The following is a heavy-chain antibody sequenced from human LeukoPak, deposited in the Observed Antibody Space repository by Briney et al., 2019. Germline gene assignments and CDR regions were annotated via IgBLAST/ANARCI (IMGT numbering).Heavy chain of an antibody. D-gene: IGHD3-22*01. J-gene: IGHJ4*02. Sequence: SETLSLTCTVSGGSISSYYWSWIRQPPGKGLEWIGYIYYSGSTNYNPSLKSRVTISVDTSKNQLSLKLSSVTAADTAVYFCARSGGLWLLTYYFDYWGQGTLVTVSS. CDR1: GGSISSYY. CDR2: IYYSGST. V-gene: IGHV4-59*12. CDR3: ARSGGLWLLTYYFDY.